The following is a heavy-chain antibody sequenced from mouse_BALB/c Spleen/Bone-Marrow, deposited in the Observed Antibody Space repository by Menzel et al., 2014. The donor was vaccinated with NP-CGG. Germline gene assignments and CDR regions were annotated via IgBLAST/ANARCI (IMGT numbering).Heavy chain of an antibody. V-gene: IGHV5-12*02. CDR3: ARQLAYSMDY. Sequence: EVQLQQSGGGLGQPGGSLKLSCATSGFTFSDYYMYWVRQTPEKRLEWVAYITKGGGSTYYPDIVKGRFTISRDNAKNTLYLQMSRLKSEDTAMYYCARQLAYSMDYWVQGPSVTVSS. CDR2: ITKGGGST. CDR1: GFTFSDYY. D-gene: IGHD4-1*01. J-gene: IGHJ4*01.